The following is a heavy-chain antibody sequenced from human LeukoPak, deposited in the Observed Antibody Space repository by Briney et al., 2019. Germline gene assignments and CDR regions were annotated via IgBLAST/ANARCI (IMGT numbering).Heavy chain of an antibody. CDR1: GFTFSSYA. J-gene: IGHJ4*02. Sequence: PGGSLRLSCAASGFTFSSYAMSWVRQAPGKGLQWVANIKTDGSEKYYVDSVKGRFTISRDNAKNSLYLQMNSLRAEDTAVYYCARFGVKWELLFDYWGQGTLVTVSS. D-gene: IGHD1-26*01. V-gene: IGHV3-7*01. CDR2: IKTDGSEK. CDR3: ARFGVKWELLFDY.